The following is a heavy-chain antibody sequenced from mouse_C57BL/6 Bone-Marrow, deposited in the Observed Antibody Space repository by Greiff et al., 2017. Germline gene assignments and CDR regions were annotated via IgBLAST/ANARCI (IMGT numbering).Heavy chain of an antibody. Sequence: QVQLQQPGAELVKPGASVKLSCKASGYTFTSYWMQWVKQRPGQGLEWIGEIDPSDSYTNYNQKFKGKATLTVDTSSSTAYMQLSSLTSEDSAVYYCARDYYGRRWYFDVWGTGTTVTVSS. CDR1: GYTFTSYW. D-gene: IGHD1-1*01. CDR3: ARDYYGRRWYFDV. CDR2: IDPSDSYT. J-gene: IGHJ1*03. V-gene: IGHV1-50*01.